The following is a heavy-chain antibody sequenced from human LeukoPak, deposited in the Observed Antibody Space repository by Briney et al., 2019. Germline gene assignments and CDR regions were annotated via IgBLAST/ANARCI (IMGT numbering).Heavy chain of an antibody. V-gene: IGHV3-7*01. Sequence: GGSLRLSCAASGFPFSSRWMSWVRQAPGKGLEWVGNIQPDGNKEYPVGSVKGRFTISRDNAKNPLYLQMNSLRAEDTAVYYCAELGITMIGGVWGKGTTVTVSS. CDR2: IQPDGNKE. CDR3: AELGITMIGGV. J-gene: IGHJ6*04. D-gene: IGHD3-10*02. CDR1: GFPFSSRW.